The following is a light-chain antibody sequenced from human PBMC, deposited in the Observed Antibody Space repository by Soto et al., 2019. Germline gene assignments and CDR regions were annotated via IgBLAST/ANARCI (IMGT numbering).Light chain of an antibody. V-gene: IGLV2-14*01. Sequence: QSGLTQPASVSGSPGQSITISCTGTNSDIGGYNYVSWYQQHPGKAPKLMIYEVTNRPSGVSNRFSGSKSGNTASLTISGLQAEDEADYYCASYTSTSTSVLFGGGTKLTVL. J-gene: IGLJ3*02. CDR3: ASYTSTSTSVL. CDR1: NSDIGGYNY. CDR2: EVT.